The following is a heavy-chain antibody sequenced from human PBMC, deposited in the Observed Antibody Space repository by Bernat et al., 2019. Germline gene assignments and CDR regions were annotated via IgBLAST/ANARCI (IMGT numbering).Heavy chain of an antibody. CDR2: IYHSGST. Sequence: QVQLQESGPGLVKPSETLSLTCAVSGFSISSGYYWGWIRQPPGKGLEWIGSIYHSGSTYYNPSLKSRVTISVDTSKNQFSLKLSSVTAADTAVYYCARVPRSDWTTDHAFDIWGQGTMVTVSS. CDR1: GFSISSGYY. D-gene: IGHD6-19*01. CDR3: ARVPRSDWTTDHAFDI. V-gene: IGHV4-38-2*01. J-gene: IGHJ3*02.